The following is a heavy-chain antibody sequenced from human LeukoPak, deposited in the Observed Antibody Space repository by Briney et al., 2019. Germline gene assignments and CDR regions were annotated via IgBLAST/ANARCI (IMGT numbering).Heavy chain of an antibody. Sequence: SETLSLTCTVSGGSISSSSYYWGWIRQPPGKGLEWIGSIYYSGSTYYNPSLKSRVTISVDTSKNQFSLKLSSVTAADTAVYYCARHAAEYYDILTGYFQSSPSWFDPWGQGTLVTVSS. D-gene: IGHD3-9*01. J-gene: IGHJ5*02. CDR3: ARHAAEYYDILTGYFQSSPSWFDP. CDR1: GGSISSSSYY. CDR2: IYYSGST. V-gene: IGHV4-39*01.